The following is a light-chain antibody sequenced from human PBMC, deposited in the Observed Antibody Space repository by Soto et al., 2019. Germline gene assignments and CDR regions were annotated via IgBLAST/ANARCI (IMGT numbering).Light chain of an antibody. CDR3: QQFNNYIT. J-gene: IGKJ5*01. CDR2: DAS. Sequence: AIQLTHSPSSLSASVGDRVTITCRASQGISSALAWYQQKPGKAPKLLIYDASSLESGVPSRFSGSGSGTDFTLTISSLQPEDFATYYCQQFNNYITFGQGTRLEI. CDR1: QGISSA. V-gene: IGKV1D-13*01.